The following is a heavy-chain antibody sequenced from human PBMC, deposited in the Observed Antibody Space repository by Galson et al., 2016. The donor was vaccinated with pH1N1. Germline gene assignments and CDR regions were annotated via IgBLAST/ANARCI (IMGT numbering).Heavy chain of an antibody. CDR1: GFTFKNFG. Sequence: SLRLSCAASGFTFKNFGMHWVRQAPGRGLEWVAFTRYDESNKYYGDSVKGRFSISRDNSKNTLYLQMSSLRGDDTADYYCAKENFYFGSGSHYGLDFWGQGTTVTVSS. D-gene: IGHD3-10*01. CDR2: TRYDESNK. CDR3: AKENFYFGSGSHYGLDF. V-gene: IGHV3-30*02. J-gene: IGHJ6*02.